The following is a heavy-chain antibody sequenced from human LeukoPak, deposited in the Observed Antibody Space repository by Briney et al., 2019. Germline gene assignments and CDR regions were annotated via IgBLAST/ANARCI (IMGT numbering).Heavy chain of an antibody. D-gene: IGHD3-9*01. CDR1: GFRVSGYD. CDR2: ISISSTNI. CDR3: AREYYGVIFSHYLDV. V-gene: IGHV3-11*06. Sequence: GGSLRLSCAASGFRVSGYDLNWIRQAPGKGLEWIAYISISSTNIHYADSVRGRFTISRDNANNSLYLQLSSLRVEDTAVYYCAREYYGVIFSHYLDVWGKGTTVTVSS. J-gene: IGHJ6*04.